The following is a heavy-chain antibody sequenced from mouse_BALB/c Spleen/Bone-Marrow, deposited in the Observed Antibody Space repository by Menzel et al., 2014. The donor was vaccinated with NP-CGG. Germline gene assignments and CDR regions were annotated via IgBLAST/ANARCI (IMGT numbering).Heavy chain of an antibody. CDR1: GFTFSSYA. CDR2: INSGDSN. V-gene: IGHV5-6-5*01. Sequence: EVMLVESGGGLVKPGGSLKLSCAASGFTFSSYAMSWVRQTPEKRLEWVESINSGDSNYYPDSVKGRFTISRDNARNILYLQMSSLRSEDTAMYYCARSTMITTGNYFDYWGQGTTLTVSS. D-gene: IGHD2-4*01. CDR3: ARSTMITTGNYFDY. J-gene: IGHJ2*01.